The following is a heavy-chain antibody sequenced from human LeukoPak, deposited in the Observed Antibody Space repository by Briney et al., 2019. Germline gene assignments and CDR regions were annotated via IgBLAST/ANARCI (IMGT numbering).Heavy chain of an antibody. CDR2: LSYDGSNK. CDR1: GFTFSNYG. CDR3: ARDDPVSGTEWLVLSDY. J-gene: IGHJ4*02. D-gene: IGHD6-19*01. Sequence: GVSLRFSCAAYGFTFSNYGMHRVRQAPGKGLMGGVILSYDGSNKYYEDSVKGRFTISTDNSKTTLYLQRNSPEAKAADAYSCARDDPVSGTEWLVLSDYWGQGTLVTVSS. V-gene: IGHV3-30*12.